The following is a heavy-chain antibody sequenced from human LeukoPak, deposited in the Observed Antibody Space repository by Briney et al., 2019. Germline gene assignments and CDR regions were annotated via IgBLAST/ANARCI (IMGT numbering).Heavy chain of an antibody. CDR2: VSYDGDFK. J-gene: IGHJ4*02. V-gene: IGHV3-30-3*01. CDR1: GFVFSKYA. Sequence: PGGSLRLSCVGSGFVFSKYAVHWVRQAPGKGLEWVAVVSYDGDFKLYGDSVKGRFTISRDNSQNMLFLQMNDLRPQDAATYFCARDPYSHDSSGFSYFLQYWGQGIVVTVSS. CDR3: ARDPYSHDSSGFSYFLQY. D-gene: IGHD6-19*01.